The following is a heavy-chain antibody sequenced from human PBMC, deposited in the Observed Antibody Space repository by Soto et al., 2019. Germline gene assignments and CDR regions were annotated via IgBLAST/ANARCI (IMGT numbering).Heavy chain of an antibody. CDR1: GYSFTSSW. CDR2: IDPSDSYI. V-gene: IGHV5-10-1*01. Sequence: PGESLKISCKGSGYSFTSSWISWGRQMPGKGLEWMGRIDPSDSYINYSPSFQGPVTISADKSISTAYLQWSSLKASETVMYYCARLQVVMELNGMDVWGQGTTVTVSS. D-gene: IGHD2-15*01. J-gene: IGHJ6*02. CDR3: ARLQVVMELNGMDV.